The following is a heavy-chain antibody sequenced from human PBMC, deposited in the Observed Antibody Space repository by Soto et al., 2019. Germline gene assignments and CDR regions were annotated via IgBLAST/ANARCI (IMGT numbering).Heavy chain of an antibody. V-gene: IGHV3-23*04. Sequence: VQLVESGGGLVKPGGSLRLSCAASGFTFSDYYMSWIRQAPGKGLEWVSTLSGSGGSTYYADSVKGRFTISRDNSKNTLFLQMNSLRAEDTAVYYCAKDGSYYYDISGYFYFDSWGQGTLVIVSS. D-gene: IGHD3-22*01. CDR2: LSGSGGST. J-gene: IGHJ4*02. CDR1: GFTFSDYY. CDR3: AKDGSYYYDISGYFYFDS.